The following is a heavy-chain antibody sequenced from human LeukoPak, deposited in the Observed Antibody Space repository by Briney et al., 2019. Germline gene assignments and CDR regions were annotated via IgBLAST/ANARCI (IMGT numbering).Heavy chain of an antibody. Sequence: RTSETLCLTCTVSGVSISSYYWSWIRQPPGRGLEWIGYIYYSGSTNYNPSLKSRVTISVDTSKNQFSLKLSSVTAADTAVYYCARARYSSGWYTVNYFDYWGQGTLVTVSS. D-gene: IGHD6-19*01. CDR1: GVSISSYY. CDR2: IYYSGST. CDR3: ARARYSSGWYTVNYFDY. V-gene: IGHV4-59*01. J-gene: IGHJ4*02.